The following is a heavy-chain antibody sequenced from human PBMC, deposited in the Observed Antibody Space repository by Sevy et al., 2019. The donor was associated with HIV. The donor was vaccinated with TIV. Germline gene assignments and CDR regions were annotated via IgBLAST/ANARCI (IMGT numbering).Heavy chain of an antibody. CDR1: GFTVSSNY. CDR3: ARGTTDGECFHH. J-gene: IGHJ1*01. D-gene: IGHD4-4*01. CDR2: IYSGGNT. V-gene: IGHV3-66*01. Sequence: GGSLRLSYAASGFTVSSNYMGWVRQAPGKGLEWVSVIYSGGNTYHADSVKGRFTTSRDNSKNTLYLQMSGLRAEDTAVYFCARGTTDGECFHHWGQGTLVTVSS.